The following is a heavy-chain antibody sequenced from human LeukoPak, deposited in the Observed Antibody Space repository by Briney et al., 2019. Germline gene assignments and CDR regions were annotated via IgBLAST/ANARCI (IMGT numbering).Heavy chain of an antibody. Sequence: GASVKVSCKASGYTFTGYYMHWVRQAPGQGLEWMGWINPNSGGTNYAQKFQGRVTMTRDTSISTAYMELSRLRSDDTAVYYCARARSTVTITYAFDIWGQGTMVTVSS. D-gene: IGHD4-17*01. J-gene: IGHJ3*02. CDR3: ARARSTVTITYAFDI. CDR1: GYTFTGYY. V-gene: IGHV1-2*02. CDR2: INPNSGGT.